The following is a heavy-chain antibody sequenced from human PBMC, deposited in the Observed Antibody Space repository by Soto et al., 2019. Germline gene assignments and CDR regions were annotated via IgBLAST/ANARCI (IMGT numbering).Heavy chain of an antibody. CDR2: ILVDGRT. CDR3: AKATATGGGAFDI. CDR1: GFICGSYD. Sequence: SLRLSCAASGFICGSYDMSWVRQAPGKGLEWVSTILVDGRTFYVDSVKGRFTISRDSSQNTVYLQMNSLTAGDTALYYCAKATATGGGAFDICGQGTKVTVSS. D-gene: IGHD2-8*02. V-gene: IGHV3-23*01. J-gene: IGHJ3*02.